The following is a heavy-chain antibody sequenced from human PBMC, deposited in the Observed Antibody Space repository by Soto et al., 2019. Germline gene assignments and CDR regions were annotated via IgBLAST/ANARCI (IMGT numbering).Heavy chain of an antibody. CDR1: GGSFSGYY. V-gene: IGHV4-34*01. D-gene: IGHD3-22*01. CDR3: ARTTVTMIVVVTGWFDP. J-gene: IGHJ5*02. CDR2: INHSGST. Sequence: SETLSLTCAGYGGSFSGYYWSWIRQPPGKGLEWIGEINHSGSTNYNPSLKSRVTISVDTSKNQFSLKLSSVTAADTAVYYCARTTVTMIVVVTGWFDPWGQGTLVTLSS.